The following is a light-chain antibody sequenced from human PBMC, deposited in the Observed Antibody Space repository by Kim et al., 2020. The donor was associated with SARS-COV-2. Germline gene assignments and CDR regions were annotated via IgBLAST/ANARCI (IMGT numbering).Light chain of an antibody. CDR2: QAS. CDR3: YQYNTSPWT. CDR1: QSVSRW. V-gene: IGKV1-5*03. Sequence: DIQMTQSPSTLAAYVGDRVSITCRASQSVSRWLAWYQQKPGKAPRLLVSQASILERGVPSRFGGSGSGTEFTLTITSLQPDDCATYFCYQYNTSPWTFGHGTKVDIK. J-gene: IGKJ1*01.